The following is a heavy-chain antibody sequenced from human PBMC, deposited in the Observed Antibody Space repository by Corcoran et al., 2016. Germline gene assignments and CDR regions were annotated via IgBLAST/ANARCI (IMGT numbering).Heavy chain of an antibody. CDR1: GGSFSGYY. J-gene: IGHJ6*02. CDR2: INHSGST. Sequence: QVQLQQWGAGLLKPSETLSLTCAVYGGSFSGYYWSWIHQPPGKGLAWIGEINHSGSTNYNPSLKSRVTISVDTSKNQFSLKLSSVTAADTAVYYCARAGYSYGYGMDVWGQGTTVTVSS. V-gene: IGHV4-34*01. D-gene: IGHD5-18*01. CDR3: ARAGYSYGYGMDV.